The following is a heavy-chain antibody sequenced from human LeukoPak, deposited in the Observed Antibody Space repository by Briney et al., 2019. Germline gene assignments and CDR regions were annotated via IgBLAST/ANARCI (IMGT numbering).Heavy chain of an antibody. CDR1: GGSFSGYY. Sequence: SETLSLTCAVYGGSFSGYYWSWIRQPPGKGLEWIGEINHSGSTNYNPSLKSRVTISVDTSKNQFSLQLSSVTAADTAVYYCASPGAPVRRIAARPNYYYGMDVWGQGTTVTVSS. CDR3: ASPGAPVRRIAARPNYYYGMDV. V-gene: IGHV4-34*01. D-gene: IGHD6-6*01. J-gene: IGHJ6*02. CDR2: INHSGST.